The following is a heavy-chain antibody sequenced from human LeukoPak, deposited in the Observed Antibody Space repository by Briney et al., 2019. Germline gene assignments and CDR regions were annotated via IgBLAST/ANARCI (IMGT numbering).Heavy chain of an antibody. CDR2: ISGSGGST. D-gene: IGHD1-26*01. J-gene: IGHJ4*01. Sequence: GGSLRLSCAASGFTFSSYAMSWVRQAPGKGLEWVSAISGSGGSTYYADSVKGRFTLSRDNSQNTVHLQMNSLRAEDTAVYYCARAGLGASSDIWGQGTPVTVSS. CDR3: ARAGLGASSDI. CDR1: GFTFSSYA. V-gene: IGHV3-23*01.